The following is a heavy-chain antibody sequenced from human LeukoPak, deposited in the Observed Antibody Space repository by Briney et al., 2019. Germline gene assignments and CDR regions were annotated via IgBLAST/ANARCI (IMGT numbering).Heavy chain of an antibody. CDR3: AKDQSYSSTWYRGMDV. Sequence: GGSLRLSCAASGFTFSGYAMSWVRQAPGKGLEWVSAISGSGGSTYYADSVKGRFTISRDNSKNTLYLQMNSLRAEDTAVYYCAKDQSYSSTWYRGMDVWGQGTTVTVSS. V-gene: IGHV3-23*01. J-gene: IGHJ6*02. D-gene: IGHD6-13*01. CDR1: GFTFSGYA. CDR2: ISGSGGST.